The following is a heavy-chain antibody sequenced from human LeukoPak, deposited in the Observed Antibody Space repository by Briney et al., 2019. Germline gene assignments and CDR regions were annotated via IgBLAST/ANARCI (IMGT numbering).Heavy chain of an antibody. CDR1: GVSISSGGYY. V-gene: IGHV4-31*03. Sequence: SETLSLTCTVAGVSISSGGYYWSWIRQHPGKGLEWIGYIYYSGSTYYNPSLKSRVTISVDTSKNQFSLKLSSVTAADTAVYYCARRAYYGSGSYYNRWGQGTLVTVSS. CDR2: IYYSGST. J-gene: IGHJ5*02. CDR3: ARRAYYGSGSYYNR. D-gene: IGHD3-10*01.